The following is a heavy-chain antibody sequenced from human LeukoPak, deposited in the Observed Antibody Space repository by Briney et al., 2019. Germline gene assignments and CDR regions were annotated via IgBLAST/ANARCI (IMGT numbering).Heavy chain of an antibody. CDR3: AKGDMVRGFIGGFAP. Sequence: GGSLRLSCAASGFTFDDYAMHWVRQAPGKGLEWVSGISWNSGSIGYADSVKGRFTISRDNAKNSLYLQMNSLRAEDTALYYCAKGDMVRGFIGGFAPWGQGTLFTASS. CDR1: GFTFDDYA. V-gene: IGHV3-9*01. D-gene: IGHD3-10*01. CDR2: ISWNSGSI. J-gene: IGHJ5*02.